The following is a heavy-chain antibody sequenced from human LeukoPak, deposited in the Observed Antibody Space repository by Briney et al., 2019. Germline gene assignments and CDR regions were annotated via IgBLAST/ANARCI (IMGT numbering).Heavy chain of an antibody. CDR3: ARDILTGYFSASGYYYGMDV. CDR1: GFTFSSYS. Sequence: PGGSLRLSCTASGFTFSSYSLNWVRQAPGKGLEWVSSVSTGSNYIYYADSVKGRFTISRDNDKNSLYLQMNSLRVEDTAVYYCARDILTGYFSASGYYYGMDVWGQGTTVTVSS. CDR2: VSTGSNYI. V-gene: IGHV3-21*01. J-gene: IGHJ6*02. D-gene: IGHD3-9*01.